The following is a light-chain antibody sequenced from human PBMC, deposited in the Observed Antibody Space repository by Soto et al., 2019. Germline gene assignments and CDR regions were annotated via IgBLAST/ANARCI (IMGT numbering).Light chain of an antibody. CDR3: QQYNNWPRT. J-gene: IGKJ1*01. V-gene: IGKV3-15*01. CDR2: GAS. Sequence: EIVMTQSPATLSVSPGERVTLSCRASQNVLYNLAWYQWKPGQAPRLLIYGASSRATGIPVRFSGSGSATDFTLSISSLQSEDFAVYYCQQYNNWPRTFGQGTKVDIK. CDR1: QNVLYN.